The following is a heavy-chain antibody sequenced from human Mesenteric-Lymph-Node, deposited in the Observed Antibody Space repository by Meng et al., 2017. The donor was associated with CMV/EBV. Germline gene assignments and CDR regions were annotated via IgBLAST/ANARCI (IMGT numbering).Heavy chain of an antibody. J-gene: IGHJ4*02. D-gene: IGHD3-3*01. Sequence: GESLKISCQGSGYSFTSYWIGWVRQMPGKGLEWMGIIYHGDSDTRYSPSFQGQVTISADKSISTDYLQWSSLKASDTAMYYCARRIYDLSYSFDYWGQGTLVTVSS. CDR3: ARRIYDLSYSFDY. CDR1: GYSFTSYW. CDR2: IYHGDSDT. V-gene: IGHV5-51*01.